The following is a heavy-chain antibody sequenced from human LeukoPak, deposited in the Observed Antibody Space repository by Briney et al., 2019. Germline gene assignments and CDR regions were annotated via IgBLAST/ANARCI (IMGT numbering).Heavy chain of an antibody. J-gene: IGHJ4*02. CDR2: IYNSRST. Sequence: PSETLSLTCTVSGGSISGYYWSWIRQSPGKGLEWIGYIYNSRSTNYNPSLQSRVTISVDTSKNQFSLNLSSVTAADTAVYYCARYGSGTYPRFDYWGQGTLVTVSS. CDR1: GGSISGYY. V-gene: IGHV4-59*08. D-gene: IGHD3-10*01. CDR3: ARYGSGTYPRFDY.